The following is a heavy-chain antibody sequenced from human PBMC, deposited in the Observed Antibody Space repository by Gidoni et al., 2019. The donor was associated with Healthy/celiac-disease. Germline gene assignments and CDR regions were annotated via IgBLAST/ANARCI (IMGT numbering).Heavy chain of an antibody. CDR3: ARVPPLTAFDI. Sequence: EVQLVESGGGLVQPGGSLRLPCAASGFTFSSYWMRWVRQAPGKGLEWVANIKQDGSEKYYVDSVKGRFTISRDNAKNSLYLQMNSLRAEDTAVYYCARVPPLTAFDIWGQGTMVTVSS. D-gene: IGHD3-16*01. CDR1: GFTFSSYW. V-gene: IGHV3-7*04. CDR2: IKQDGSEK. J-gene: IGHJ3*02.